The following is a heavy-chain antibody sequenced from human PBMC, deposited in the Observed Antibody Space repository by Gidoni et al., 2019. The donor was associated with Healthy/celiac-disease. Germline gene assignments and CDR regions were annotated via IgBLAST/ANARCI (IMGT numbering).Heavy chain of an antibody. V-gene: IGHV4-61*02. J-gene: IGHJ3*02. D-gene: IGHD3-10*01. CDR2: IYTSGST. Sequence: QVQLQESGPGLVKPSQTLSLTCTVSGGSISSGSYYWSWIRQPAGKGLEWIGRIYTSGSTNYNPSLKSRVTISVDTSKNQFSLKLSSVTAADTAVYYCAGGGDGDAFDIWGQGTMVTVSS. CDR3: AGGGDGDAFDI. CDR1: GGSISSGSYY.